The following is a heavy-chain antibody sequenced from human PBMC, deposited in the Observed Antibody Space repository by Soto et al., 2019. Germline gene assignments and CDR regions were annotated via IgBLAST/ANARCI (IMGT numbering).Heavy chain of an antibody. Sequence: TLSLTCTVSGGSISSGGYYWSWIRQHPGKGLEWIGYIYYSGSTYYNPSLKSRVTISVDTSKNQFSLKLSSVTAADTAVYYCARTRSIAARLADWFDPWGQGTLVTLTS. V-gene: IGHV4-31*03. J-gene: IGHJ5*02. CDR2: IYYSGST. CDR1: GGSISSGGYY. D-gene: IGHD6-6*01. CDR3: ARTRSIAARLADWFDP.